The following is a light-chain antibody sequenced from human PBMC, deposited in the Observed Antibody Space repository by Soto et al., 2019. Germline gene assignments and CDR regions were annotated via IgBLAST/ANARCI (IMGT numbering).Light chain of an antibody. V-gene: IGKV1-39*01. CDR3: QQSFSTLT. J-gene: IGKJ4*01. Sequence: DIQMTQSPSSLSASVGGRVTITCRASQSISNYVNWYQQKPGKAPKLLVYAASSLQSGVPSRFSGSGSGTDFTLTITSLQPEDFATYYCQQSFSTLTFGGGTKVDIK. CDR1: QSISNY. CDR2: AAS.